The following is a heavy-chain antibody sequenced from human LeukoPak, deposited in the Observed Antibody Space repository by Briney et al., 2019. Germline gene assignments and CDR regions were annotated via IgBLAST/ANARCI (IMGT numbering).Heavy chain of an antibody. V-gene: IGHV3-23*01. Sequence: GGSLRLSCAASRFTFNTYAMSWVRQAPGKGLEWVSAISGSGGSTYYADSVKGRFTISRDNSKNTLYLQMNSLRAEDTAVYYCAKDGLVWFGELTWGQGTLVTVSS. D-gene: IGHD3-10*01. CDR1: RFTFNTYA. CDR3: AKDGLVWFGELT. J-gene: IGHJ5*02. CDR2: ISGSGGST.